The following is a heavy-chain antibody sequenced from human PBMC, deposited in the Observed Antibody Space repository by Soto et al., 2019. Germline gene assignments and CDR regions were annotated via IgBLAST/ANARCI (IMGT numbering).Heavy chain of an antibody. CDR3: ARGAHYSSPFRWFDP. Sequence: QVQLQESGPGLVKPSQTLSLTCTVSGGSISSGGYYWSWIRQHPGKGLEWIGYIYYSGSTDYNPFLQSRVNISVDTSKNQFALKLSSVTAADTAVYYCARGAHYSSPFRWFDPWGQGTLVTVSS. J-gene: IGHJ5*02. D-gene: IGHD6-13*01. V-gene: IGHV4-31*03. CDR2: IYYSGST. CDR1: GGSISSGGYY.